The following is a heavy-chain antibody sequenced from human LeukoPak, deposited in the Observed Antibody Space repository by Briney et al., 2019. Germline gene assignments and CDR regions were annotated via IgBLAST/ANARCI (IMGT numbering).Heavy chain of an antibody. Sequence: ASVKVSCKASGYTFTSYGISWVRQAPGQGLEWMGWINPNSGGTNYAQKFQGRVTMTRDTSISTAYMELSRLRSDDTAVYYCARGGEWELLSTSWFDPWGQGTLVTVSS. CDR2: INPNSGGT. D-gene: IGHD1-26*01. V-gene: IGHV1-2*02. J-gene: IGHJ5*02. CDR3: ARGGEWELLSTSWFDP. CDR1: GYTFTSYG.